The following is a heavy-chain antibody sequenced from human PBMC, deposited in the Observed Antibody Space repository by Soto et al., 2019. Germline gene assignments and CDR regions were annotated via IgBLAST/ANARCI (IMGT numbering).Heavy chain of an antibody. V-gene: IGHV3-11*06. CDR3: ARDYHYERSDYYFQY. CDR2: ISSSSRYT. J-gene: IGHJ4*02. CDR1: GFIFSDYY. D-gene: IGHD3-22*01. Sequence: PGGSLRLSCAASGFIFSDYYMSWIRQAPGKGLEWVSYISSSSRYTNYADSVKGRFTISRDNAKNSLYLQMNSLRAEDTAVYYCARDYHYERSDYYFQYWGQGTLVTVSS.